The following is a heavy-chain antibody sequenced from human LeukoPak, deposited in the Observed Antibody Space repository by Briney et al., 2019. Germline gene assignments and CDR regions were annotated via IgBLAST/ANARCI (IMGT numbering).Heavy chain of an antibody. V-gene: IGHV3-30*18. Sequence: GGSLRLSCAASGFTFSSYGMHWVRQAPGKGLEWVAVISYDGSNKYYADSVKGRFTISRDNSKNTLYLQMNSLRAEDTAVYYCAKFGKPGYIWGSHRFGSNDAFDIWGQGTMVTVSS. J-gene: IGHJ3*02. CDR2: ISYDGSNK. D-gene: IGHD3-16*02. CDR3: AKFGKPGYIWGSHRFGSNDAFDI. CDR1: GFTFSSYG.